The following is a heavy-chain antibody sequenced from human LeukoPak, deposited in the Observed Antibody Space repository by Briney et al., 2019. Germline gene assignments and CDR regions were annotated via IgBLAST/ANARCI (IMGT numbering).Heavy chain of an antibody. CDR3: ARGQSGYCDY. V-gene: IGHV4-4*07. J-gene: IGHJ4*02. CDR1: GDSISGYY. CDR2: INPSGII. Sequence: SETLSLTCTVSGDSISGYYWTWIRQTAGKGLEWIGRINPSGIINYYPSLKSRVTMSLDTPKNQFSLKVSSVTAADTAVYYCARGQSGYCDYWGQGTLVTVSS. D-gene: IGHD3-3*01.